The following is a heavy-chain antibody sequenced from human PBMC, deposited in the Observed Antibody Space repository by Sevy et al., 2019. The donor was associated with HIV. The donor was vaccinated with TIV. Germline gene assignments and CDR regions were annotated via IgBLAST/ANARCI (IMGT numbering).Heavy chain of an antibody. CDR2: INTDGNSI. V-gene: IGHV3-74*01. D-gene: IGHD2-2*01. CDR1: GFTFSNFW. Sequence: GGSLRLSCAASGFTFSNFWMHWVRQGPGKGLVWVSRINTDGNSISYADSVKGRFTISRDNAKTTVFLQMNSLRNEDTAVYYCARGTRGLPSSWGQGTLVTVSS. CDR3: ARGTRGLPSS. J-gene: IGHJ5*02.